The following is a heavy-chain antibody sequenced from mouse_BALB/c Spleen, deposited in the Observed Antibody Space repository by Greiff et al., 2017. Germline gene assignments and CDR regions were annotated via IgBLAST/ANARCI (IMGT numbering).Heavy chain of an antibody. J-gene: IGHJ4*01. CDR1: GFTFSDYY. Sequence: EVKLVESGGGLVKPGGSLKLSCAASGFTFSDYYMYWVRQTPEKRLEWVATISDGGSYTYYPDSVKGRFTISRDNAKNNLYLQMSSLKSEDTAMYYCARARYYPYGMDYWGQGTSVTVSA. V-gene: IGHV5-4*02. CDR3: ARARYYPYGMDY. CDR2: ISDGGSYT. D-gene: IGHD2-3*01.